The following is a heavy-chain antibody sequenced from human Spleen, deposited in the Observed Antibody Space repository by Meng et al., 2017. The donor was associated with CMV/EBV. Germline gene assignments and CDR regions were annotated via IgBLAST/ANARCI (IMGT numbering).Heavy chain of an antibody. J-gene: IGHJ4*02. CDR2: IYYNGAT. D-gene: IGHD2-2*01. CDR1: DGSIITSDYY. CDR3: ASRSSNNWSRAY. Sequence: SETLSLTCTVSDGSIITSDYYWGWIRQPPGKRLEWIATIYYNGATYYNPSLQSRVTISVDTSKNQFSLKLNSVTAADTAVYYCASRSSNNWSRAYWGQGTLVTVSS. V-gene: IGHV4-39*07.